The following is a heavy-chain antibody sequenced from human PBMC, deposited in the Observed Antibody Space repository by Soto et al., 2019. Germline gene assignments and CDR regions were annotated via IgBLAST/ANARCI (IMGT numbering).Heavy chain of an antibody. CDR1: GYALSDYG. D-gene: IGHD2-15*01. Sequence: QVQLVQSGGEVQNPGASVKVSCKASGYALSDYGIAWVRQVHGQGLEWMGWITTYNGDTNYVQKLQGRVTMTTDTSTNTAYMELTSLTSDDTAVYYCAREGCSGGTCYSAFDIWGQGTLVTVSS. V-gene: IGHV1-18*01. CDR2: ITTYNGDT. J-gene: IGHJ4*02. CDR3: AREGCSGGTCYSAFDI.